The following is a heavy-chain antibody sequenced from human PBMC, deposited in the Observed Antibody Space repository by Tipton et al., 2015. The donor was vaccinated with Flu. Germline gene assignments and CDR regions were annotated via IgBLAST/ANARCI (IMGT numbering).Heavy chain of an antibody. V-gene: IGHV4-38-2*02. CDR2: IYQSGTT. J-gene: IGHJ4*02. CDR1: GHSISSGYY. CDR3: ARGIYISSSWYVGRGDPNKNDY. Sequence: TLSLTCTVSGHSISSGYYWGWIRQPPGKGLEWIGSIYQSGTTYYNPSFKSRVTISVDTSRNQFSLKLSSVTAADTAVYYCARGIYISSSWYVGRGDPNKNDYWGQGTLVTVSS. D-gene: IGHD6-13*01.